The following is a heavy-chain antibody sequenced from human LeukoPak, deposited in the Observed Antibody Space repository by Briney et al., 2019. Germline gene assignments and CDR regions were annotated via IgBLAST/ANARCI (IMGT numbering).Heavy chain of an antibody. CDR2: ISGSGGST. D-gene: IGHD3-10*01. Sequence: GGSLRLSCAASRLTFSSYAMNWVRQAPGKGLEWVSAISGSGGSTYYADSVKGRFTISRDNSKNTLFLQMNSLRAEDTAVYYCAKEEYFYGSGFDYWGQGTLVTVSS. CDR1: RLTFSSYA. CDR3: AKEEYFYGSGFDY. J-gene: IGHJ4*02. V-gene: IGHV3-23*01.